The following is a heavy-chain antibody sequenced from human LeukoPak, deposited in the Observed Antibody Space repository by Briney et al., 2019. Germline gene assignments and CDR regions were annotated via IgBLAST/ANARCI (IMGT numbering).Heavy chain of an antibody. J-gene: IGHJ5*02. CDR2: INHSGST. D-gene: IGHD2-2*01. CDR3: ARGRRYCSSTSCSGGWFDP. Sequence: SETLSLTCGVYGGSFSGYYWSWIRQPPGKGLEWIGEINHSGSTNYNPSLKSRVTISVDTSKNQFSLKLSSVTAADTAVYYCARGRRYCSSTSCSGGWFDPWGQGTLVTVSS. V-gene: IGHV4-34*01. CDR1: GGSFSGYY.